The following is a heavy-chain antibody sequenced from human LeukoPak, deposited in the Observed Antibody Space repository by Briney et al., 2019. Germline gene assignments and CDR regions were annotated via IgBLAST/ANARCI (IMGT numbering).Heavy chain of an antibody. CDR2: ISNNGGYT. CDR3: ALGRDCSSSSCASDPFDY. D-gene: IGHD2-2*01. CDR1: GFTFSSSA. V-gene: IGHV3-23*01. Sequence: GGSLRLSCAASGFTFSSSAMSWVRQAPGKGLEWVSAISNNGGYTYYADSVQGRFTISRDNSKSTLCLQMNSLRAEDTAVYYCALGRDCSSSSCASDPFDYWGQGTLVTVSS. J-gene: IGHJ4*02.